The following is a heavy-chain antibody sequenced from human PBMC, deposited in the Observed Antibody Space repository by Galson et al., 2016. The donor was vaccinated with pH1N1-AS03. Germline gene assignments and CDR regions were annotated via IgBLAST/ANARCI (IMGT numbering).Heavy chain of an antibody. V-gene: IGHV5-51*01. Sequence: QSGAEVKKPGESLNISCQGSGYRFSTYYIAWVRQTPGKGLEWMGIFHPGDSDTKYHPSCQGLVTMSADKSTNPAYLHWSSLKASDTAIYYCARHSQCTRGTCYSSYFYALDVWGRGTAVTVS. J-gene: IGHJ6*02. CDR2: FHPGDSDT. D-gene: IGHD4-11*01. CDR3: ARHSQCTRGTCYSSYFYALDV. CDR1: GYRFSTYY.